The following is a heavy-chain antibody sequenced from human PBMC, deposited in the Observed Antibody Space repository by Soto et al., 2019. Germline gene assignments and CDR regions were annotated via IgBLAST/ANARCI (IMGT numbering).Heavy chain of an antibody. V-gene: IGHV4-30-4*02. CDR3: ARLEGRGEVNMDV. J-gene: IGHJ6*02. Sequence: SETLSLTCTVSGGSISSSDYYWSWIRQPPGKGLEWIGYIYSSGNTYYNPSLKSRLTISVDTSKNQFSLKLSSVTAADTAVYYCARLEGRGEVNMDVWGQGTTVTVSS. D-gene: IGHD6-25*01. CDR2: IYSSGNT. CDR1: GGSISSSDYY.